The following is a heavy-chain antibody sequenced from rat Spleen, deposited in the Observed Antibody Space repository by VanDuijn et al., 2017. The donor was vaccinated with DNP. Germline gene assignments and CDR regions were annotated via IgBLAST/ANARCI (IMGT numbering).Heavy chain of an antibody. CDR3: ARHDYYSSPYYAMDA. V-gene: IGHV5-31*01. D-gene: IGHD1-2*01. CDR1: GFTFNNYW. CDR2: IATSGGST. Sequence: EVQLVESGGDLVQPGRSLKLSCVASGFTFNNYWMTWIRQVPGKGLEWVASIATSGGSTYYPDSVRGRFTISRDNAKSTLYLQMVSLRSEETATYYCARHDYYSSPYYAMDAWGQGTSVTVSS. J-gene: IGHJ4*01.